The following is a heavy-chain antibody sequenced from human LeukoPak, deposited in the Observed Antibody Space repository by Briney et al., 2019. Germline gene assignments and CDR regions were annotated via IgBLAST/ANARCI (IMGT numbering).Heavy chain of an antibody. CDR1: GGTFKNHD. J-gene: IGHJ4*02. Sequence: SVTVACKASGGTFKNHDINWVRQTPGQGLEWMGGIIPVFGTPNYAQRFQGRVRITADESTTTAYMELSSLRSDDTALYYCARGGRYCRSTSCWDFWGAGSLVTVSS. D-gene: IGHD2-2*01. V-gene: IGHV1-69*13. CDR2: IIPVFGTP. CDR3: ARGGRYCRSTSCWDF.